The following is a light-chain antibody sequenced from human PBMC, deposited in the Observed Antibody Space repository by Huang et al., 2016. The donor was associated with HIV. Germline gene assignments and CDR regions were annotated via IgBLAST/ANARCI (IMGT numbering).Light chain of an antibody. CDR1: QSVSSN. CDR3: QQYNNWPPYT. Sequence: EIVMTQSPATLSGAPGERATLSCRASQSVSSNLAWYQQKPGQAPRLLIYDASTRATGIPARFSGSGSGTEFTLTISSLQSEDFAIYCCQQYNNWPPYTFGQGTKLEIK. CDR2: DAS. J-gene: IGKJ2*01. V-gene: IGKV3-15*01.